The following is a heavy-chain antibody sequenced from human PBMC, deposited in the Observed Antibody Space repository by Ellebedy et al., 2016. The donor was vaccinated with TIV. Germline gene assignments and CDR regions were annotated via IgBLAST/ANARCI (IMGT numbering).Heavy chain of an antibody. V-gene: IGHV3-30*03. CDR1: GFTFSSSG. CDR3: AGEGIAVATNHHFDY. Sequence: GESLKISCAASGFTFSSSGMHWVRQAPGKGLEWVAVISFDASYKFYAESVKGRFTISGDNSKNMLYLQMNSLRPEDTAFYYCAGEGIAVATNHHFDYWGQGTLVTVSS. CDR2: ISFDASYK. D-gene: IGHD6-19*01. J-gene: IGHJ4*02.